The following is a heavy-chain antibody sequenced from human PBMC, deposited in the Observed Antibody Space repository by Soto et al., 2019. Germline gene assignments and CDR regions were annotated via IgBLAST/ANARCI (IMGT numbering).Heavy chain of an antibody. J-gene: IGHJ4*02. CDR2: IWYDGSNK. CDR1: GFTFSSYG. Sequence: QVQLVESGGGVVQPGRSLRLSCAASGFTFSSYGMHWVRQAPGKGLEWVAVIWYDGSNKYYADSVKGRFTISRDNSKNTLYLQMNSLRAEDTAVYYCVRSTVTYYFDYWGQGTLVTVSS. CDR3: VRSTVTYYFDY. D-gene: IGHD4-17*01. V-gene: IGHV3-33*01.